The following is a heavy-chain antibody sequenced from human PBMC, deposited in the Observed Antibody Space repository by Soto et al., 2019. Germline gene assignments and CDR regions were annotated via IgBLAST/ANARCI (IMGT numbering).Heavy chain of an antibody. CDR1: GFTFSNYG. V-gene: IGHV3-48*02. D-gene: IGHD4-17*01. CDR2: ISKSGSGI. J-gene: IGHJ4*02. CDR3: ARAALYGYDY. Sequence: GGSLRLSCAASGFTFSNYGMNWVRQAPGKGLEWVSYISKSGSGIHYADSVKGRFTISRDNGKNSLYLQMNSLRDEDTALYYCARAALYGYDYWGQGTLVTVSS.